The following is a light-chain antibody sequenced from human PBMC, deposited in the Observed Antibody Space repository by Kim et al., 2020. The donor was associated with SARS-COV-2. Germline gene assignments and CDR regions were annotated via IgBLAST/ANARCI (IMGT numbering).Light chain of an antibody. CDR1: QKISAC. J-gene: IGKJ2*01. V-gene: IGKV1-5*01. Sequence: DRVHITWHDSQKISACLAWYQQSPDKAPNLLIYDAFNLESGIPSSFSSSRTRTEFTLTISSLQPVDLTTCYSQHYHTHSLYTLGQGTKLEIK. CDR2: DAF. CDR3: QHYHTHSLYT.